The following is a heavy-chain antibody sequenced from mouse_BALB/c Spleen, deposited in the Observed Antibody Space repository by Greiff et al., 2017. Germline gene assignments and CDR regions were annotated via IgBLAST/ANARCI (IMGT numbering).Heavy chain of an antibody. CDR1: GFTFSSYT. CDR2: ISSGGSYT. V-gene: IGHV5-6-4*01. CDR3: TREYY. Sequence: EVKLMESGGGLVKPGGSLKLSCAASGFTFSSYTMSWVRQTPEKRLEWVATISSGGSYTYYPDSVKGRFTISRDNAKNTLYLQMSSLKSEDTAMYYCTREYYWGQGTTLTVSS. J-gene: IGHJ2*01.